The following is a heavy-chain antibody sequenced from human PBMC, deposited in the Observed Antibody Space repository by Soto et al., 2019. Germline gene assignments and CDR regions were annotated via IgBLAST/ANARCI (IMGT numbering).Heavy chain of an antibody. V-gene: IGHV3-74*01. CDR3: ARVSYYGSGSYYPRIFYYYGMDV. CDR2: INSDGSST. D-gene: IGHD3-10*01. J-gene: IGHJ6*02. CDR1: GFTFSSYW. Sequence: GGSLRLSCAASGFTFSSYWMHWVRQAPGKGLVWVSRINSDGSSTSYADSVKGRFTISRDNAKNTLYLQMNSLRAEDTAVYYCARVSYYGSGSYYPRIFYYYGMDVWGQGTTVTVS.